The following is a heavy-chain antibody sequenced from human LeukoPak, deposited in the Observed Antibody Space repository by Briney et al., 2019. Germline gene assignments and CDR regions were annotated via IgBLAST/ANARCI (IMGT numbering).Heavy chain of an antibody. CDR3: VRAAPLMVADPLDY. D-gene: IGHD4/OR15-4a*01. Sequence: GGSLRLSCAGSGFTFSSYWMHWVRQPPGKGLVWVARINSRGTTITYADSVKGRFTISRDNTKSTLFLQLNSLRAEDTAVYYCVRAAPLMVADPLDYWGQGTLVTVSS. J-gene: IGHJ4*02. CDR2: INSRGTTI. V-gene: IGHV3-74*01. CDR1: GFTFSSYW.